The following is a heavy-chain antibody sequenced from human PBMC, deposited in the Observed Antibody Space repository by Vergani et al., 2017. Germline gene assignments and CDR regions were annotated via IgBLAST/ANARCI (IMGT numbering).Heavy chain of an antibody. Sequence: VQLVESGGGLVKPGGSLRLSCAASGFTFSDYYMSWIRQAPGKGLEWVSLISWDGGSTYYADSVKGRFTISRDNSKNSLYLQMNSLRTEDTALYYCAKDISQVRGVIDDGMDVWGQGTTVTVSS. J-gene: IGHJ6*02. CDR3: AKDISQVRGVIDDGMDV. CDR2: ISWDGGST. D-gene: IGHD3-10*01. CDR1: GFTFSDYY. V-gene: IGHV3-43*02.